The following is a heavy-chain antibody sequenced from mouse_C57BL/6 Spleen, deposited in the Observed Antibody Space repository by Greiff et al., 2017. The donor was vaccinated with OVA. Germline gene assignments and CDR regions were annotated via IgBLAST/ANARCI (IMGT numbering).Heavy chain of an antibody. V-gene: IGHV1-50*01. J-gene: IGHJ3*01. CDR2: IDPSDSYT. CDR3: ARTENSFAY. CDR1: GYTFTSYW. Sequence: QVQLQQPGAELVKPGASVKLSCKASGYTFTSYWMQWVKQRPGQGLEWIGEIDPSDSYTNYNQKFKGKATLTVDTSSSTAYMQLSSLTSEDSAVYYCARTENSFAYWGQGTLVTVSA.